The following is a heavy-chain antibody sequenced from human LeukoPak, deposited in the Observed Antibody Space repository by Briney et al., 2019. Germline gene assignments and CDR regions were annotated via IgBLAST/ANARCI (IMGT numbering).Heavy chain of an antibody. V-gene: IGHV3-66*01. D-gene: IGHD4-17*01. CDR2: IYSGCST. Sequence: GGSLRLSCAASGFTVSSNYMSWVRQAPAKGLQWVSVIYSGCSTYYADSVKGRFTISRDNSKNTLYLQMNSLRVEDTAVYYCARVDYGDYGFDYWGQGTLVTVSS. J-gene: IGHJ4*02. CDR3: ARVDYGDYGFDY. CDR1: GFTVSSNY.